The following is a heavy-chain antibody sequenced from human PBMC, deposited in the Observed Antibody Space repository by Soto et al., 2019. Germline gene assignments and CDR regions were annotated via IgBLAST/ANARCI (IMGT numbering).Heavy chain of an antibody. V-gene: IGHV3-21*01. J-gene: IGHJ3*02. D-gene: IGHD3-22*01. Sequence: GGSLRLSCAASGFTFSSYSMNWVRQAPGKGLEWVSSISSSSSYIYYADSVKGRFTISRDNAKNSLYLQMNSLRAEDTAVYYCARDHYYDSSGHENDAFDIWGQGTMVTVSS. CDR1: GFTFSSYS. CDR2: ISSSSSYI. CDR3: ARDHYYDSSGHENDAFDI.